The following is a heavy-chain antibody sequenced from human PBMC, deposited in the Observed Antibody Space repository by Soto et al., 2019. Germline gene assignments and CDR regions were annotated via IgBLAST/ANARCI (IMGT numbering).Heavy chain of an antibody. CDR3: PRSLRGTVGFDI. V-gene: IGHV3-33*01. Sequence: QVQLVESGGGVVQPGRSLRLSCAASGFTFSSYGMHWVRQAPGKGLEWVAVIWYDGSNKYYADSVKGRFTISRDNSKNTLYLQMNSLRAEDTAVYYCPRSLRGTVGFDIWGQGTMVTVSS. CDR2: IWYDGSNK. J-gene: IGHJ3*02. CDR1: GFTFSSYG.